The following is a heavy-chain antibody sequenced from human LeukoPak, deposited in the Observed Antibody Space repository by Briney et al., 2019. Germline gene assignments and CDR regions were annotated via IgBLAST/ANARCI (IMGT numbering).Heavy chain of an antibody. Sequence: ASVKVSCKASGYTFTSYDINWVRQATGQGLEWMGWMNPNSGNTGYAQKFQGRVTMTRNTSISTAYMELSSLRSEDTAVYYCARGQGVVLLWFGWGQGTLVTVSS. CDR3: ARGQGVVLLWFG. CDR2: MNPNSGNT. CDR1: GYTFTSYD. V-gene: IGHV1-8*01. J-gene: IGHJ4*02. D-gene: IGHD3-10*01.